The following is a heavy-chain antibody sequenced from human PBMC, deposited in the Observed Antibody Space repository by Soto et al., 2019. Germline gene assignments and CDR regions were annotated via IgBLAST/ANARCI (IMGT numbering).Heavy chain of an antibody. CDR3: ARDPKTSGGQHWAFNYFDS. V-gene: IGHV3-30-3*01. Sequence: GGSLRLSCAASGFSFSISPMHWVRQAPGKGPEWVALISYDGTNKFYADSVKGRFTISRDNSKSTLYLQVDSLRPEDAAVYYCARDPKTSGGQHWAFNYFDSWGQGTLVTVSS. D-gene: IGHD3-3*02. CDR2: ISYDGTNK. CDR1: GFSFSISP. J-gene: IGHJ4*02.